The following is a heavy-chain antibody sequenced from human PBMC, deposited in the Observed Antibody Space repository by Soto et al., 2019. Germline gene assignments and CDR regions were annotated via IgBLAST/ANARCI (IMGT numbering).Heavy chain of an antibody. Sequence: GGSLRLSCAASGFTFSSYAMTWVRQAPGKGLEWVSAISGGGGSTYYADSVKGRFTISRDNSKNTLYLQMNSLRAEDTAVYYCARVLNSVRPDYYDTHWSAFDIWGQGTMVTVSS. CDR3: ARVLNSVRPDYYDTHWSAFDI. CDR2: ISGGGGST. CDR1: GFTFSSYA. D-gene: IGHD3-22*01. V-gene: IGHV3-23*01. J-gene: IGHJ3*02.